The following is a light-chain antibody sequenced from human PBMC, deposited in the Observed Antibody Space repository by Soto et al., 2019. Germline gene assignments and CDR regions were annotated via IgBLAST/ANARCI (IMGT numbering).Light chain of an antibody. V-gene: IGLV2-14*01. CDR3: SSDTTSSTL. J-gene: IGLJ1*01. CDR2: EVS. CDR1: SSDIGGYNF. Sequence: QSALTQPASVSGSPGQSITISCTGTSSDIGGYNFVSWYQQHPGKAPKLMIYEVSNRPSGVSNRFSGSKSGNTASLTISGLQAEDEADYYCSSDTTSSTLFGTGTKVTVL.